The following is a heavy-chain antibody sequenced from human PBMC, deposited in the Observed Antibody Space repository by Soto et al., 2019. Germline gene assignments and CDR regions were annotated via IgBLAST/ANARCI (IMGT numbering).Heavy chain of an antibody. CDR3: AKNQGVELVPLATVDWFDP. Sequence: PGGSLRLSCAASGFIFESFGMSWVRQAPGKGLQWISSISGSGFNKYYADSVKGRFTISRDNSKSTVYLELNNLSAEDTAVYYCAKNQGVELVPLATVDWFDPWGQGSVVTVSS. CDR1: GFIFESFG. CDR2: ISGSGFNK. D-gene: IGHD1-26*01. V-gene: IGHV3-23*01. J-gene: IGHJ5*02.